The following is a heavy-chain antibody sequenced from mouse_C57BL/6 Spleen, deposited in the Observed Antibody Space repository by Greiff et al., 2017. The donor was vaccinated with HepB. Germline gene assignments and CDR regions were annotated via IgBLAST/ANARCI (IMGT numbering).Heavy chain of an antibody. CDR1: GYTFTSYW. J-gene: IGHJ4*01. D-gene: IGHD1-1*01. CDR2: IDPSDSYT. CDR3: ARSRLRGSSSYYAMDY. Sequence: QVQLQQPGAELVRPGTSVKLSCKASGYTFTSYWMHWVKQRPGQGLEWIGVIDPSDSYTNYNQKFKGKATLTVDTSSSTAYMQLSSLTSEDSAVYYCARSRLRGSSSYYAMDYWGQGTSVTVSS. V-gene: IGHV1-59*01.